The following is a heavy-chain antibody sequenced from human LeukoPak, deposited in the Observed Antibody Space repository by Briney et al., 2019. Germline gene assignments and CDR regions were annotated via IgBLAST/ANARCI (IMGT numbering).Heavy chain of an antibody. V-gene: IGHV3-7*03. Sequence: PGGSLRLSCAASGFTFSSYWMSWVRQAPGKGLEWAANIKQDGSEKYYVDSVKGRFTISRDNAKNSLYLQMNSLRAEDTAVYYCAREPGSIAAAGTFDYWGQGTLVTVSS. D-gene: IGHD6-13*01. CDR2: IKQDGSEK. CDR1: GFTFSSYW. CDR3: AREPGSIAAAGTFDY. J-gene: IGHJ4*02.